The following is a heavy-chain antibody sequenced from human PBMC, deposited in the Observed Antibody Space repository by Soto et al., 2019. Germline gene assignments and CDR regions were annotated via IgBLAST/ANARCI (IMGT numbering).Heavy chain of an antibody. CDR2: IRSKAYGGTT. D-gene: IGHD4-17*01. CDR3: TVDYGDYVREYFQH. V-gene: IGHV3-49*03. J-gene: IGHJ1*01. Sequence: EVQLVESGGGLVQPGRSLRLSCTASGFTFGDYAMSWFRQAPGKGLEWVGFIRSKAYGGTTEYAASVKGRFTISRDDSKSIAYLQMNSLKTEDTAVYYCTVDYGDYVREYFQHWGQGTLVTVSS. CDR1: GFTFGDYA.